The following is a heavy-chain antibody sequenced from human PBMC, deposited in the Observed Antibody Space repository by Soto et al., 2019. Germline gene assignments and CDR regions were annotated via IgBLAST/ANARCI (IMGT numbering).Heavy chain of an antibody. Sequence: VASVKVSCKASGYSFTSYAIRLVRQAPGQRLEWMGWINAGNGNTKYSQKLQGRVTITRDTSATTAYMELSSLRSEDTAVYYCARYGGGNEYWGQGTLVTLSS. CDR3: ARYGGGNEY. CDR1: GYSFTSYA. D-gene: IGHD1-1*01. J-gene: IGHJ4*02. CDR2: INAGNGNT. V-gene: IGHV1-3*01.